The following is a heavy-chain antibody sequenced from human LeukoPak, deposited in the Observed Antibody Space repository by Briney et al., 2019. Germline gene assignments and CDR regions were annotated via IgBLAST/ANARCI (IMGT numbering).Heavy chain of an antibody. J-gene: IGHJ4*02. V-gene: IGHV3-30-3*01. CDR3: ALSPSSGRDPTDY. Sequence: PGGSLRLSCAASGFTVSSYAMHWVRQAPGKGLEWVAVISYDGSNKYYADSVKGRFTISRAKNTLYLQMNSLRAEDTAVYYCALSPSSGRDPTDYWGQGTLVTVSS. CDR1: GFTVSSYA. D-gene: IGHD6-19*01. CDR2: ISYDGSNK.